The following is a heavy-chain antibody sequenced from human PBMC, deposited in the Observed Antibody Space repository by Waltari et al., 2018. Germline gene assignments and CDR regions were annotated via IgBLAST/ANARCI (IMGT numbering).Heavy chain of an antibody. CDR1: GFTFSSYA. CDR2: IRGRGGST. CDR3: AKTLSMGQWLDPFDY. Sequence: EVQLVESGGGLVQPGGSLRLSCAASGFTFSSYAMSWVRQAPGKGLEWVSGIRGRGGSTYDADAVKGRFTISRDNSKNTLYLQMNSLRAEDTAVYYCAKTLSMGQWLDPFDYWGQGTLVTVSS. D-gene: IGHD6-19*01. V-gene: IGHV3-23*04. J-gene: IGHJ4*02.